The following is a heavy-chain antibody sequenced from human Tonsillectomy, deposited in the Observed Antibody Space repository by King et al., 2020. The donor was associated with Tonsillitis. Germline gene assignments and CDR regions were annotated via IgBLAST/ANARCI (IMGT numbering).Heavy chain of an antibody. V-gene: IGHV3-30*18. D-gene: IGHD3-10*01. Sequence: VQLVESGGGVVQPGRSLRLSCAASGFTFSSYGMHWVRQAPGKGLEWVAVISYDGSNKYYADSVKGRFTISRDNSKNTLYLQMNSLRAEDTAVYYCAKANFHRSFGEDWFDPWGQGTLVTVSS. CDR3: AKANFHRSFGEDWFDP. CDR2: ISYDGSNK. CDR1: GFTFSSYG. J-gene: IGHJ5*02.